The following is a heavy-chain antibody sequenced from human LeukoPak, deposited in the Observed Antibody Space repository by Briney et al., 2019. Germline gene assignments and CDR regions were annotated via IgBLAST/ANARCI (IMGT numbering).Heavy chain of an antibody. V-gene: IGHV3-7*01. CDR2: IKEDGTEK. J-gene: IGHJ4*02. CDR3: VRDHGWLQFDY. Sequence: PGGSLRLSCAASGSTFSHYWMNWVRQAPGKGLEWVAIIKEDGTEKKYVDSVRGRFTVSRDNAKNSLYLQMNSLRAEDTAVYYCVRDHGWLQFDYWGQGILVTVSS. CDR1: GSTFSHYW. D-gene: IGHD5-24*01.